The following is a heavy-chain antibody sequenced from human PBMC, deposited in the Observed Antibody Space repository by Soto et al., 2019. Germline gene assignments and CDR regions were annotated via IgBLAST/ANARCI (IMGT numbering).Heavy chain of an antibody. CDR1: VFTVSSNY. CDR2: IYSGGST. Sequence: GGSLRLACAASVFTVSSNYMSWVRQAPGKGLEWVSVIYSGGSTYYADSVKGRFTISRDNSKNTLYLQMNSLRAEDTAVYYCASSGVYGSGSYYGYWGHGTLVTVSS. CDR3: ASSGVYGSGSYYGY. J-gene: IGHJ4*01. D-gene: IGHD3-10*01. V-gene: IGHV3-53*01.